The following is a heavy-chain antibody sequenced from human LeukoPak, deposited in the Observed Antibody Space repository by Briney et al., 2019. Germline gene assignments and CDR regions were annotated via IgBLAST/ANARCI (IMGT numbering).Heavy chain of an antibody. D-gene: IGHD2-2*01. Sequence: ASVRVSCKASGYTFTSYYMHWVRQAPGKGLEWMGLINPSGGRTNYAQTLQGRVTITRDKSTSTVYMELSSLRSEDTAVYYCARDPIVVVPAAMSPYYYYYMDVWGKGTTVTVSS. V-gene: IGHV1-46*04. J-gene: IGHJ6*03. CDR1: GYTFTSYY. CDR2: INPSGGRT. CDR3: ARDPIVVVPAAMSPYYYYYMDV.